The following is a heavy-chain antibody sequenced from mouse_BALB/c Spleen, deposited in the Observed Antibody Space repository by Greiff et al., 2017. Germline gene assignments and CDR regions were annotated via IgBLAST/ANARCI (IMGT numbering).Heavy chain of an antibody. Sequence: EVQLQQSGAELVRPGALVKLSCKASGFNIKDYYMHWVKQRPEQGLEWIGWIDPENGNTIYDPKFQGKASITADTSSNTAYLQLSSLTSEDTAVYYCARSLYGNSFAYWGQGTLVTVSA. J-gene: IGHJ3*01. CDR3: ARSLYGNSFAY. CDR2: IDPENGNT. V-gene: IGHV14-1*02. CDR1: GFNIKDYY. D-gene: IGHD2-1*01.